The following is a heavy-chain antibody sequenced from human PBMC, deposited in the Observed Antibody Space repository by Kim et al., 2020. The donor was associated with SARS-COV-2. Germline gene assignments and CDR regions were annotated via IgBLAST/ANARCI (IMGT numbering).Heavy chain of an antibody. D-gene: IGHD2-15*01. CDR1: GYSFTSYW. Sequence: GESLKISCKGSGYSFTSYWIGWVRQMPGKGLEWMGIIYPGDSDTRYSPSFQGQVTISADKSISTAYLQWSSLKASDTAMYYCARQGLSRYCSGGSCYSGDWFDPWGQGTLVTVSS. V-gene: IGHV5-51*01. CDR2: IYPGDSDT. CDR3: ARQGLSRYCSGGSCYSGDWFDP. J-gene: IGHJ5*02.